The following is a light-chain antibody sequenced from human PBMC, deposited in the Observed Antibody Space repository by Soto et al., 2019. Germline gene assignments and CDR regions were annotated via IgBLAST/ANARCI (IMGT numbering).Light chain of an antibody. CDR3: QSYDSSLSVDV. J-gene: IGLJ1*01. CDR1: SSNIGAGYD. Sequence: QSVLTQPPSVSGAPGQRVTISCTGSSSNIGAGYDVHWYQQLPGTAPKLLIYGNSNRPSGVPDRFSGSKSGTSASLDITGLQSADEADYYCQSYDSSLSVDVFGTGTKVTVL. CDR2: GNS. V-gene: IGLV1-40*01.